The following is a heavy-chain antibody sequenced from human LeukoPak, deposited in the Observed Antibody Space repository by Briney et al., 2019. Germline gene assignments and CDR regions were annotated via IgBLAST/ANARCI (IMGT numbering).Heavy chain of an antibody. CDR2: INPNSGGT. Sequence: GASVKVSCKASGYTFTGYYMHWVRQAPGQGLEWMGWINPNSGGTNYAQKFQGRVTMTRDTSISTAYMELSRLRSDDTAVYYCARGPVDTAFGVHYYYMDVWGKGTTVTVSS. J-gene: IGHJ6*03. V-gene: IGHV1-2*02. CDR3: ARGPVDTAFGVHYYYMDV. D-gene: IGHD5-18*01. CDR1: GYTFTGYY.